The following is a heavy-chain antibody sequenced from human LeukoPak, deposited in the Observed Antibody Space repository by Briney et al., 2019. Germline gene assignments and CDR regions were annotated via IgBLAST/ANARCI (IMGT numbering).Heavy chain of an antibody. CDR3: ARIVSGLGIDY. Sequence: SETLSLTCTVSGGSISSSSYYWGWIRQSPGKGLEWIGSIYYSGSTYYNPSLKSRVTISVDTSKNQFSLKLSSVTAADTAVYYCARIVSGLGIDYRGQGTLVTVSS. J-gene: IGHJ4*02. D-gene: IGHD3-16*01. V-gene: IGHV4-39*07. CDR2: IYYSGST. CDR1: GGSISSSSYY.